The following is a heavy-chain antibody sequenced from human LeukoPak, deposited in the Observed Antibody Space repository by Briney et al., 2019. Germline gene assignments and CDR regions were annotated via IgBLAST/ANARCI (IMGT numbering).Heavy chain of an antibody. Sequence: PGGSLRLSCAASGFTFSSYSMNWVRQAPGKGLEWVSSIGSSSSSIYYADSARGRFTISRDNAKNSLYLQMNSLRDEDTAVYYCATSVIRGQGTLVTVSS. CDR2: IGSSSSSI. CDR3: ATSVI. V-gene: IGHV3-48*02. J-gene: IGHJ4*02. D-gene: IGHD2-21*01. CDR1: GFTFSSYS.